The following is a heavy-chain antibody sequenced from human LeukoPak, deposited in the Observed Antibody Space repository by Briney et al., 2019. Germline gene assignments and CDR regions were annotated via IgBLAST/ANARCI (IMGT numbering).Heavy chain of an antibody. CDR3: ARGPRLPFYYYYGMDV. J-gene: IGHJ6*02. Sequence: PSETLSLTCTVSGGSISSYYWSWIRQPPGKGLEWIGYIYYSGSTNYNPSLKSRVTISVDTSKNQFSLKLSSVTAADTAVYYCARGPRLPFYYYYGMDVWGQGTTVTVSS. V-gene: IGHV4-59*12. CDR2: IYYSGST. CDR1: GGSISSYY.